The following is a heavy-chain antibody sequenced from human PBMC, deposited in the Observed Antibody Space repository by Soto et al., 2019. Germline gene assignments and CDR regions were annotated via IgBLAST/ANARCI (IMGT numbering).Heavy chain of an antibody. Sequence: LGESLKISGTGFGYTFTTFWISWVRQVPGKGLEWMGRIDPRDSYVNYSPSFQGHVTISPDKSISTAYLQWGSLKASDTAMYYCARLFCSTTTCDSWFDPWGQGTLVTVSS. CDR3: ARLFCSTTTCDSWFDP. D-gene: IGHD2-2*01. CDR1: GYTFTTFW. V-gene: IGHV5-10-1*01. J-gene: IGHJ5*02. CDR2: IDPRDSYV.